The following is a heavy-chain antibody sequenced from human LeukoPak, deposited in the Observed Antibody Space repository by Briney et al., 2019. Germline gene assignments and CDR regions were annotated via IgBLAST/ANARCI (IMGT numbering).Heavy chain of an antibody. Sequence: SETLSLTCAVSGYSISGGYYWGWVRQPPGKGLEWVGSIYHGGSTYYNPSLKSRVTISVDASKNQFSLSLSSVTAADTAVYYCARTRFKTGYSYDSSGYSLDYWGQGTLVTVSS. CDR3: ARTRFKTGYSYDSSGYSLDY. D-gene: IGHD3-22*01. J-gene: IGHJ4*02. CDR2: IYHGGST. V-gene: IGHV4-38-2*01. CDR1: GYSISGGYY.